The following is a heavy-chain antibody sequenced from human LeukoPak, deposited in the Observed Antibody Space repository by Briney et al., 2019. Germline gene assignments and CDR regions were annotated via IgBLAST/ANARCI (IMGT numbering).Heavy chain of an antibody. V-gene: IGHV1-2*02. D-gene: IGHD6-19*01. J-gene: IGHJ5*02. CDR1: GYSFTGHY. CDR3: ARDRGIAVAARGWFDP. Sequence: GASVKVSCKASGYSFTGHYIHWVRQAPGQGLEWMGCINPNTGGTNYAQKFQGRVTMTRDTSISTAYMELSRLRSDGTAVYYCARDRGIAVAARGWFDPWGQGTLVTVSS. CDR2: INPNTGGT.